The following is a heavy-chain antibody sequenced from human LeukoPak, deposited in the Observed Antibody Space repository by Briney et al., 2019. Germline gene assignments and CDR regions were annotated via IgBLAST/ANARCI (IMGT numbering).Heavy chain of an antibody. D-gene: IGHD4-23*01. CDR2: IIPIFGTA. J-gene: IGHJ4*02. Sequence: ASVKVSCKASGGTFSSYAISWVRQAPGQGLEWMGGIIPIFGTANYAQKFQGRVTITTDESTSTAYMELSSLRSEDTAVYYCAREGTGGNHYYFDYWGQGTLVTVSS. CDR3: AREGTGGNHYYFDY. CDR1: GGTFSSYA. V-gene: IGHV1-69*05.